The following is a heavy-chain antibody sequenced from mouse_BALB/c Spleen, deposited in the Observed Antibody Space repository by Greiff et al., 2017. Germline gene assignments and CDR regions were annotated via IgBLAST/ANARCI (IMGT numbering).Heavy chain of an antibody. J-gene: IGHJ2*01. CDR2: IDPANGNT. D-gene: IGHD1-1*01. CDR3: ARDYGSSYVDY. CDR1: GFNIKDTY. V-gene: IGHV14-3*02. Sequence: VQLQQSGAELVKPGASVKLSCTASGFNIKDTYMHWVKQRPEQGLEWIGRIDPANGNTKYDPKFQGKATITADTSSNTAYLQLSSLTSEDTAVYYCARDYGSSYVDYWGQGTTLTVSS.